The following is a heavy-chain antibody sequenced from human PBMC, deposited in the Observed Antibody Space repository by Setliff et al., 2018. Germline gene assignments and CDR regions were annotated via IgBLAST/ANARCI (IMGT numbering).Heavy chain of an antibody. D-gene: IGHD3-16*02. J-gene: IGHJ4*02. CDR2: INHSGST. V-gene: IGHV4-34*01. Sequence: PSETLSLTCAVYGGSFSGYYWSWIRRPPGKGLEWIGEINHSGSTNYNPSPKSRVTISVDKSKNQFSLKLSSVTAADTAVYYCVGVSYLYWGQGTLVTVSS. CDR3: VGVSYLY. CDR1: GGSFSGYY.